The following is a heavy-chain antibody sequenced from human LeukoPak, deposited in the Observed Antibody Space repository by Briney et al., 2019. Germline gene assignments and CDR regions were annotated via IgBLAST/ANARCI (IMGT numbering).Heavy chain of an antibody. CDR1: GFTFSSYS. CDR3: AKESSSNWFDP. V-gene: IGHV3-21*01. J-gene: IGHJ5*02. D-gene: IGHD6-13*01. Sequence: GGSLRLSCAASGFTFSSYSMNWVRQAPGKGLEWVSSISSSSSYIYYADSVKGRFTISRDNAKNSLYLQMNSLRAEDTAVYYCAKESSSNWFDPWGQGTLVTVSS. CDR2: ISSSSSYI.